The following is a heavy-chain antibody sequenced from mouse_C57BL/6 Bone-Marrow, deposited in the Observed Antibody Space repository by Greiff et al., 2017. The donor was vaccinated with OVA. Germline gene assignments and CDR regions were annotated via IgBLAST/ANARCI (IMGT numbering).Heavy chain of an antibody. CDR3: AREGIYCDY. CDR2: IDPSDSST. J-gene: IGHJ2*01. D-gene: IGHD1-1*01. Sequence: QVQLQQPGAELVKPGASVKLSCKASGYTFTSYWMQWVKQRPGQGLEWIGEIDPSDSSTNYNQKFKGKATLTVDTSSSTAYMQLSSLTSEDSAVYYCAREGIYCDYWGQGTTLTVSS. V-gene: IGHV1-50*01. CDR1: GYTFTSYW.